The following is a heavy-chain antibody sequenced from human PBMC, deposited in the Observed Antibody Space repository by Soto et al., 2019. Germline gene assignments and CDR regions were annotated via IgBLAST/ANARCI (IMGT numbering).Heavy chain of an antibody. J-gene: IGHJ5*02. Sequence: SVKVSCKASGGTFSSYAISWVRQAPGQGLDWMGGIIPIFGTANYAQKFQGRVTITADESTSTAYMELSSLRSEDTAVYYCARGPPPKGWLQLPYNWFDPWGQGTLVTVSS. CDR1: GGTFSSYA. D-gene: IGHD5-12*01. V-gene: IGHV1-69*13. CDR3: ARGPPPKGWLQLPYNWFDP. CDR2: IIPIFGTA.